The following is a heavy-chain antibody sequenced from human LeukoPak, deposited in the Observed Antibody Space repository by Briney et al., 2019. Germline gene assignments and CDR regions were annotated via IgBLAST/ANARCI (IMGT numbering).Heavy chain of an antibody. Sequence: SETLSLTCTVSGYSISSGYYWGCIRQPPGKGLEWIGNIYYSGSAYYNPSLKSRVTISVDTSKNQFSLKLSSVTAADTAVYYCARVDCSSTSCYAFDPWGQGTLVTVSS. J-gene: IGHJ5*02. CDR1: GYSISSGYY. CDR2: IYYSGSA. V-gene: IGHV4-38-2*02. D-gene: IGHD2-2*01. CDR3: ARVDCSSTSCYAFDP.